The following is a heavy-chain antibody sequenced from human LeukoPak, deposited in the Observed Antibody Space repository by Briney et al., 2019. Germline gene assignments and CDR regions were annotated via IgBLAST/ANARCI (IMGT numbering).Heavy chain of an antibody. CDR3: ARDAYYSSGTYFDS. J-gene: IGHJ4*02. V-gene: IGHV3-30*01. Sequence: QSWGSPRLSCAASGFTFTNYAMHWVRQAPGKGLEWVTVISKDGSDKNYADSVKGRFTISRDNSMNTLFLQMNSLRTDDTAVYFCARDAYYSSGTYFDSWGQGTLVTVSS. CDR2: ISKDGSDK. CDR1: GFTFTNYA. D-gene: IGHD3-10*01.